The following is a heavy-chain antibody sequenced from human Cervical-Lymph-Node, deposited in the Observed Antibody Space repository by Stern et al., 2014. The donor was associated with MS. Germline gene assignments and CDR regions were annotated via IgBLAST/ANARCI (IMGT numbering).Heavy chain of an antibody. D-gene: IGHD3-16*01. CDR3: THGVIRLGDLPSPPIDS. CDR2: IYCDEDQ. Sequence: QVTLMESGPTVVKPTQTLTLTCSLSGFSLTTLGVGVGWMRQPPGKALVWLGIIYCDEDQRYNPFLKSMLTLTKDIHKNPVLLTLTKLVPVNTATYFGTHGVIRLGDLPSPPIDSWGQGTLVTVSS. CDR1: GFSLTTLGVG. V-gene: IGHV2-5*02. J-gene: IGHJ4*02.